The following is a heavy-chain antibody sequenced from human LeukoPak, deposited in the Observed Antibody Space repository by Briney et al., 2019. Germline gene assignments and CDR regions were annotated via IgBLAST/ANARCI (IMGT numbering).Heavy chain of an antibody. CDR1: GASISSSSYY. Sequence: KPSETLSLTCAVSGASISSSSYYWGWIRQPPGKGLEWIGSIYYSGSTYYNPSLKSRVTISADTSKNQFSLKLSSVTAADTAVYYCARLWRAAIDYGGQGTLVTVSS. V-gene: IGHV4-39*01. CDR3: ARLWRAAIDY. J-gene: IGHJ4*02. D-gene: IGHD1-1*01. CDR2: IYYSGST.